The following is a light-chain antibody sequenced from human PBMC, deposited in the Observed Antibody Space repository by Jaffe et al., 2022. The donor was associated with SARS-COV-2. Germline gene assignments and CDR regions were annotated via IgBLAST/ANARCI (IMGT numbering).Light chain of an antibody. CDR2: GVS. CDR3: QQNNNWPLT. J-gene: IGKJ1*01. Sequence: EIVMTQSPGTLSVSPGERATLSCRASQSVSSNLAWYQQKPGQAPRLLIYGVSTRATGIPARFSGSGSGTEFTLTISSLQSEDFAVYYCQQNNNWPLTFGQGTKVEIK. CDR1: QSVSSN. V-gene: IGKV3-15*01.